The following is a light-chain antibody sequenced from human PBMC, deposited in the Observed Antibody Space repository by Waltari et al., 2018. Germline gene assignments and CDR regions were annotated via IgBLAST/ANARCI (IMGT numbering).Light chain of an antibody. J-gene: IGLJ1*01. Sequence: QSALSQPASVSGSPGQSLTITCTGASTDLASYNLVAWYQPPPNRAPKLIIDEATKRPSGISHRASGAKSGATASLRISGLQADDEADYYCCSYTGSSTSYGCGGGTKVTVL. V-gene: IGLV2-23*01. CDR3: CSYTGSSTSYG. CDR2: EAT. CDR1: STDLASYNL.